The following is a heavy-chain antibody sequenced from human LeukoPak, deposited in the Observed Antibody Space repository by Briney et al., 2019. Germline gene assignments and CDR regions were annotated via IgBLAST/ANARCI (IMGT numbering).Heavy chain of an antibody. CDR3: ARIRLTYSGSYSDAFDI. D-gene: IGHD1-26*01. J-gene: IGHJ3*02. V-gene: IGHV5-51*01. Sequence: GESLKISCKGSGYSFTSYWIGWVRQMPGKGLEWMGIIYPGDSDTRYSPSFQGQVTISADKSISTAYLQWSSLKASDTAMYYCARIRLTYSGSYSDAFDIWGQGTMVTVSS. CDR2: IYPGDSDT. CDR1: GYSFTSYW.